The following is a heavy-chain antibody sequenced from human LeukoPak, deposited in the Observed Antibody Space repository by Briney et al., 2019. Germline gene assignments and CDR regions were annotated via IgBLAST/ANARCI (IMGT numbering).Heavy chain of an antibody. CDR3: ARSGLVFDY. CDR2: ISYDGSNK. D-gene: IGHD3-3*01. V-gene: IGHV3-30-3*01. J-gene: IGHJ4*02. Sequence: GRSLRLSCAASGFIFSSYAMHWVRQAPGKGLEWVAVISYDGSNKYYADSVKGRFTISRDNSKNTLYLQMNSLRAEDTAVYYCARSGLVFDYWGQGTLVTVSS. CDR1: GFIFSSYA.